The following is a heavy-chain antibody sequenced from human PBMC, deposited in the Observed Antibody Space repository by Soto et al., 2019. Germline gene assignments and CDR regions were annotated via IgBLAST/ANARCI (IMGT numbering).Heavy chain of an antibody. CDR3: AKLDGGGY. D-gene: IGHD1-1*01. CDR2: IYHDGNT. CDR1: GGSISSSNW. Sequence: QVQLQESGPGLVTPSGTLSLTCAVSGGSISSSNWWSWVRQPPGKWLEWIGEIYHDGNTHYNPSPKSRVTISVDKSTIPFALIVTSLTAADTAVYYCAKLDGGGYWGQGTLVTVSS. V-gene: IGHV4-4*02. J-gene: IGHJ4*02.